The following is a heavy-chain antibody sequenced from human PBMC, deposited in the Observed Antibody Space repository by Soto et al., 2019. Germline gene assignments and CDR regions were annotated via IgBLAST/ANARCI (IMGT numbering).Heavy chain of an antibody. CDR2: VYSSGST. D-gene: IGHD2-21*01. Sequence: ETLSLTCTVSGDSITSYNWNWLRQPPGKALEWIGYVYSSGSTNYNPSLKSRVTISVDTSRNQFSLKVNSVTAADTAMYYCARRAVVAVTGSLDNWLDPWGQGILVTVSS. J-gene: IGHJ5*02. CDR3: ARRAVVAVTGSLDNWLDP. V-gene: IGHV4-59*01. CDR1: GDSITSYN.